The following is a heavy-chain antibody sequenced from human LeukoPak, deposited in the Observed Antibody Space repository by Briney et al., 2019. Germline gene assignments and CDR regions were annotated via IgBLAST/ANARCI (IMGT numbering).Heavy chain of an antibody. CDR1: GGSISSSNW. Sequence: SGTLSLTCAVSGGSISSSNWWSWVRQPPGKGLEWIGEIYHSGSANYNPSLKSRLTISVDKSKNQFSLKLNSVTAADTAVYYCARMHRLSWYEDWFDPWGQGTLVTVSS. V-gene: IGHV4-4*02. CDR2: IYHSGSA. D-gene: IGHD6-13*01. J-gene: IGHJ5*02. CDR3: ARMHRLSWYEDWFDP.